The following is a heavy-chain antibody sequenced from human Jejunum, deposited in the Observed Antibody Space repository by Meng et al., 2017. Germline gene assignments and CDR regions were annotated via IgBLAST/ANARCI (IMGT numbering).Heavy chain of an antibody. D-gene: IGHD5-24*01. CDR3: AGRSYNYDDYFDF. J-gene: IGHJ4*01. CDR2: INTNTVGT. CDR1: GYTLNGLY. V-gene: IGHV1-2*06. Sequence: QVKMEQSGAEVRKPGVSVQVSCRAYGYTLNGLYMHWVRQAPGKGLEWMGRINTNTVGTNYAQNFKGSITLSRDTSTVYMEVNRLRSDDTAMYYCAGRSYNYDDYFDFWGRGTLVTVFS.